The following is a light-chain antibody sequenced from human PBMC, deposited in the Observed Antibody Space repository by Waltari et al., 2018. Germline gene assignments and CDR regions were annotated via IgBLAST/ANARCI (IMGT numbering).Light chain of an antibody. CDR2: DVS. CDR3: SSYISSDTLEL. V-gene: IGLV2-14*03. J-gene: IGLJ2*01. Sequence: HCALTQPASVSGSPGQPSTISCTGTTSYAGGSTNVSWYQPPPGKAPKLMIFDVSYRPSEISNRFSGSKSGNTSSLTISGLQAEDEADYYCSSYISSDTLELFGGGTSLTVL. CDR1: TSYAGGSTN.